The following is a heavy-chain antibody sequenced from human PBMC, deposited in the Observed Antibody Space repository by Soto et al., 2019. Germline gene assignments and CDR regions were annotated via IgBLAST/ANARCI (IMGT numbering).Heavy chain of an antibody. V-gene: IGHV4-38-2*01. Sequence: SETLSLTCAVSGYSISSGYYWGCIRQPPGKGLEWIWSIYHSGSTYYNPSLKSRVTISVDTYKNQFSLKLSSVTAADTAVYYCARRVGRYDYVWGSYRYEYYFDYWGQGTLVTFSS. D-gene: IGHD3-16*01. CDR1: GYSISSGYY. J-gene: IGHJ4*02. CDR2: IYHSGST. CDR3: ARRVGRYDYVWGSYRYEYYFDY.